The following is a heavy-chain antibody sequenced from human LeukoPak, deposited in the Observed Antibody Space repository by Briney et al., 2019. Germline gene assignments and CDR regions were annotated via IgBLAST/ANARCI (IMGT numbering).Heavy chain of an antibody. CDR2: ISGSGGST. Sequence: PGGSLRLSCAASGYTFSSYAMSWVRQAPGKGLEWVSAISGSGGSTYYADSVKGRFTISRDNSKNTLYLQMNSLRAEDTAVYYCAKTYSGYDEHFDYWGQGTLVTVSS. V-gene: IGHV3-23*01. J-gene: IGHJ4*02. CDR3: AKTYSGYDEHFDY. CDR1: GYTFSSYA. D-gene: IGHD5-12*01.